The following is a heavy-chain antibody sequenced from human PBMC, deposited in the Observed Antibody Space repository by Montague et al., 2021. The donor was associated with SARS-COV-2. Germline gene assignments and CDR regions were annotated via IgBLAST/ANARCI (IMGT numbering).Heavy chain of an antibody. Sequence: TLSLTCTVSGGSISGDNYYWTWIRQHPGKGLEWIAYIYYTGSTYYNPSLQSRLRTSLDTSKNQFSLTLTSVTPADTAIYYCARNRGWGSRGAGYIDLWGRGTLDTVSS. D-gene: IGHD7-27*01. CDR1: GGSISGDNYY. J-gene: IGHJ2*01. CDR3: ARNRGWGSRGAGYIDL. CDR2: IYYTGST. V-gene: IGHV4-31*03.